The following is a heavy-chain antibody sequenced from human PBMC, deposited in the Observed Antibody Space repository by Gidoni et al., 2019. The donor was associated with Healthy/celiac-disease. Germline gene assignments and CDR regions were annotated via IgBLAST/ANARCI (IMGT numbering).Heavy chain of an antibody. Sequence: EVQLVESGGGLVKPGGSLRLSCAASGFTFYNVWMNWVRQAPGKGLEWVGRIKTKTDGGTTDYGAPVKGRFTISRDDSKNTLYLQMNSLRTEDTGVYYCSTAPHNDVWSGYSYYDYGVDVWGQGTTVTVSS. CDR3: STAPHNDVWSGYSYYDYGVDV. J-gene: IGHJ6*02. V-gene: IGHV3-15*07. CDR2: IKTKTDGGTT. CDR1: GFTFYNVW. D-gene: IGHD3-3*01.